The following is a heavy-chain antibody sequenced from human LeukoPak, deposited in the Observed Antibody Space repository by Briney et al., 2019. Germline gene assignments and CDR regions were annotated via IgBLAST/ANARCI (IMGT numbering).Heavy chain of an antibody. D-gene: IGHD3-16*02. Sequence: SETLSLTCAVYGGSFSGYYWSWIRQPPGKGLEWIGEINHSGSTNYNPSLKSRVTISVDTSKNQFSLKLSSVTAADTAVYYCARGRSLGWPRFWFDPWGQGTLVTVSS. V-gene: IGHV4-34*01. CDR3: ARGRSLGWPRFWFDP. CDR2: INHSGST. CDR1: GGSFSGYY. J-gene: IGHJ5*02.